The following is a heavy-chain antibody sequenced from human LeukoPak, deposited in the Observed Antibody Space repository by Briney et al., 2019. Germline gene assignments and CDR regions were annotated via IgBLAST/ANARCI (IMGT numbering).Heavy chain of an antibody. CDR2: ISSSSSHI. J-gene: IGHJ4*02. CDR3: ARDGAAAGEFDY. CDR1: GFTFSSYS. Sequence: PGESLRLSCAVSGFTFSSYSMNWVRQAPGKGLEWVSSISSSSSHIYYADSVKGRFTISRDKAKNSLYLQMNSLRAEDTAVYYCARDGAAAGEFDYWGQGTLVTVSS. V-gene: IGHV3-21*01. D-gene: IGHD6-13*01.